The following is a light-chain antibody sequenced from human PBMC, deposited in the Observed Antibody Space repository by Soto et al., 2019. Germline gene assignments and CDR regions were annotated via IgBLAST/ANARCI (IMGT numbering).Light chain of an antibody. CDR3: QQYNNWPIT. CDR1: QSLNRD. J-gene: IGKJ5*01. V-gene: IGKV3-15*01. Sequence: IVMTQSPATLSMTPGERATLSCRASQSLNRDLAWYQQKPGQAPRLLIYGASTRATGIPARFSGSGSGTEFTLTISSLQSEDFAVYYCQQYNNWPITFGQGTLLEI. CDR2: GAS.